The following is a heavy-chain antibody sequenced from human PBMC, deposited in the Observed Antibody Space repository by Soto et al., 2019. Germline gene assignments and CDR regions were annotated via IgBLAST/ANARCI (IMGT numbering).Heavy chain of an antibody. CDR3: AIAAAGYYYGMDG. J-gene: IGHJ6*02. Sequence: PSETLSLTCAVYGGSFSGYYWSWIRQPPGKGLEWIGEINHSGSTNYNPSLKSRVTISVDTSKNQSSLKLSSVTAADTAVYSCAIAAAGYYYGMDGWGQGTTVTVS. V-gene: IGHV4-34*01. D-gene: IGHD6-13*01. CDR2: INHSGST. CDR1: GGSFSGYY.